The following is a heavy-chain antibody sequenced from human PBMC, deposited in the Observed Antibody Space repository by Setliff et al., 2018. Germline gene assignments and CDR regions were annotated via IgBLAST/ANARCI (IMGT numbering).Heavy chain of an antibody. CDR3: ARHKSNGSGSYPSLYIDA. J-gene: IGHJ6*03. CDR2: IYYSGST. D-gene: IGHD3-10*01. V-gene: IGHV4-39*01. CDR1: GGSISSGNYY. Sequence: PSETLSLTCRGSGGSISSGNYYWGLIRQPPGKGLEWVATIYYSGSTYSNPSLKSRLIISVDAPDNQFSVKLSSVTAADTAVYYCARHKSNGSGSYPSLYIDAWGNVIMVTVSS.